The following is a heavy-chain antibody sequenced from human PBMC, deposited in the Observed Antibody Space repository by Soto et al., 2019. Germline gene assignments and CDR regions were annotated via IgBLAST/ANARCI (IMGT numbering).Heavy chain of an antibody. J-gene: IGHJ4*02. D-gene: IGHD3-16*01. Sequence: EVQLVESGGGLVQPGGSLRLSCTASGFKFSSYWMRWVRQAPGKGLGWVANIKEDGSGKYYVDSVKGRFSISRDNARNSLYLQMNSLRVDDTAVYYCVRVGRLGGYWGQGALV. CDR2: IKEDGSGK. CDR1: GFKFSSYW. V-gene: IGHV3-7*03. CDR3: VRVGRLGGY.